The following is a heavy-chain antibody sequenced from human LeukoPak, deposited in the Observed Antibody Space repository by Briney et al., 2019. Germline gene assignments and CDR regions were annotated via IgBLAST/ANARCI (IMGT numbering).Heavy chain of an antibody. CDR3: AREGTREVVPGVLSFNWPQGRRMSFFYYGMDV. CDR1: GYTFTSYY. Sequence: GASVKVSCKASGYTFTSYYMHWVRQAPGQGLEWMGWISGYDGHTNYAQKFQDRVTLTTDTSSTTAYMELRSLTSDDTAVYYCAREGTREVVPGVLSFNWPQGRRMSFFYYGMDVWGQGTTVTVSS. J-gene: IGHJ6*02. V-gene: IGHV1-18*04. D-gene: IGHD2-2*01. CDR2: ISGYDGHT.